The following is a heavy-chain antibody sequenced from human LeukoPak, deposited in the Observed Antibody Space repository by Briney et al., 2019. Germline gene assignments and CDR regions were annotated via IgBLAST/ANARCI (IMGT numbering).Heavy chain of an antibody. CDR1: GGSFSGYY. J-gene: IGHJ6*03. Sequence: SETLSLTCAVYGGSFSGYYWSWTRQPPGKGLEWIGEINHSGSTNYNPSLKSRVTISVDTSKNQFSLKLSSVTAADTAVYYCARKGWLFLGYYYYYYMDVWGKGTTVTVSS. CDR3: ARKGWLFLGYYYYYYMDV. V-gene: IGHV4-34*01. D-gene: IGHD3-22*01. CDR2: INHSGST.